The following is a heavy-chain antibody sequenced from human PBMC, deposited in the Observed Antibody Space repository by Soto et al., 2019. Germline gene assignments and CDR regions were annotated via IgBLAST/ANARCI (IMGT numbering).Heavy chain of an antibody. V-gene: IGHV4-59*01. CDR1: GGSISSYY. CDR3: AREQMYYYGSGRSYGMGV. J-gene: IGHJ6*02. Sequence: SETLSLTCTVSGGSISSYYWSWIRQTPGKGLEWIGYIYYSGSTNYNPSLKSRVTISVDTSKNQFSLKLSSVTAADTAVYYCAREQMYYYGSGRSYGMGVWGQGTTVTVSS. D-gene: IGHD3-10*01. CDR2: IYYSGST.